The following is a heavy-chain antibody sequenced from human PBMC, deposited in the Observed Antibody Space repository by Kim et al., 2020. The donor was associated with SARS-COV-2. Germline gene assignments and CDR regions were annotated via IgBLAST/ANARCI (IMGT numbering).Heavy chain of an antibody. V-gene: IGHV3-30*07. Sequence: YYVDSLRGRFAVSRDTSKNTLFLQMYNLGVEDAAVYYCVRANGVAVVGFHIWGQGTLVAVSS. CDR3: VRANGVAVVGFHI. D-gene: IGHD1-26*01. J-gene: IGHJ4*02.